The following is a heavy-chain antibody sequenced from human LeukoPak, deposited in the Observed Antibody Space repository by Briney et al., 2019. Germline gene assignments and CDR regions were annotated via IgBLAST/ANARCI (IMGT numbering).Heavy chain of an antibody. CDR1: GFSLSDFY. J-gene: IGHJ4*02. V-gene: IGHV3-11*06. CDR3: ARAYSTSWFDY. D-gene: IGHD6-13*01. CDR2: ISSSSSYT. Sequence: GGSLRLSCAASGFSLSDFYMVWIRQAPGKGLEWVSHISSSSSYTNYADSVKGRFTISRDNAKNSLSLQMNSLRAEDTAVYYCARAYSTSWFDYWGQGALVTVSS.